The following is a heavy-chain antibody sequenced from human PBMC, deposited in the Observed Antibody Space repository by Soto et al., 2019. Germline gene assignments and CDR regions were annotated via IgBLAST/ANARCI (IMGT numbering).Heavy chain of an antibody. CDR2: IIPIFGTA. V-gene: IGHV1-69*01. CDR1: GGTFSSYA. Sequence: QVQLVQSGAEVKKPGSSVKVSCKASGGTFSSYAISWVRQAPGQGLEWMGGIIPIFGTANYAQKFQGRVTITADESTSIAYMELSSLRSEDTAVYYCARDARVWRGSGYYLDAFDIWGQGTMVTVSS. J-gene: IGHJ3*02. CDR3: ARDARVWRGSGYYLDAFDI. D-gene: IGHD3-22*01.